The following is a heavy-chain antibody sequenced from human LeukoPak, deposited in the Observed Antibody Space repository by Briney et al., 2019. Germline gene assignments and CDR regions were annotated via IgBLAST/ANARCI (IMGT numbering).Heavy chain of an antibody. CDR2: TYYRSKWYN. Sequence: SQTLSLTCAISGDSVSSNSAAWNWIRQSPSIGLEWLGRTYYRSKWYNDYAVSVKSRITINPDTSKNQFSLQLNSVTPEDTAVYYCARVAVSRIAFGGVIVIGGAFDIWGQGTMVTVSS. CDR1: GDSVSSNSAA. D-gene: IGHD3-16*02. V-gene: IGHV6-1*01. J-gene: IGHJ3*02. CDR3: ARVAVSRIAFGGVIVIGGAFDI.